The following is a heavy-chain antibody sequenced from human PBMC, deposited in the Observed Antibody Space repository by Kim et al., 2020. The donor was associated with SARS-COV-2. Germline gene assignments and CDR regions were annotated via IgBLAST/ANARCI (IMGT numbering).Heavy chain of an antibody. CDR2: IYPGDSDT. J-gene: IGHJ4*02. D-gene: IGHD3-10*01. CDR3: ARHKPSYYYGSGSYYNSPDY. V-gene: IGHV5-51*01. Sequence: GESLKISCKGSGYSFTSYWIGWVRQMPGKGLEWMGIIYPGDSDTRYSPSFQGQVTISADKSISTAYLQWSSLKASDTAMYYCARHKPSYYYGSGSYYNSPDYWGQGTLVTVSS. CDR1: GYSFTSYW.